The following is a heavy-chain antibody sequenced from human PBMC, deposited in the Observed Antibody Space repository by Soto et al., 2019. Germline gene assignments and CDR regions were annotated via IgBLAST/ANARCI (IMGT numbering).Heavy chain of an antibody. Sequence: GESLKISCKGSGYSFTSYWIDWVRQMPGKGLEWMGIIYPGDSDTRYSPSFQGQVTISADKSISTAYLQWSSLKASDTAMYYCARHSATASYYYYGKDVWGQGTTVTVSS. CDR1: GYSFTSYW. D-gene: IGHD3-10*01. CDR2: IYPGDSDT. J-gene: IGHJ6*02. V-gene: IGHV5-51*01. CDR3: ARHSATASYYYYGKDV.